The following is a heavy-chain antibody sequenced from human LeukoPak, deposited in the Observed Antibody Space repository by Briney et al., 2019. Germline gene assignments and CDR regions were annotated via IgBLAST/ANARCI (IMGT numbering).Heavy chain of an antibody. D-gene: IGHD3-16*02. J-gene: IGHJ4*02. CDR2: INPNSGGT. CDR3: ACLTFGGVIVFDY. Sequence: PGASVKVSCKASGYTFTGYYMHWVRQAPGQGLEWAGWINPNSGGTNYAQKFQGRDTMTRDTSISTAYMELSRLRSDDTAVYYCACLTFGGVIVFDYWGQGTLVTVSS. V-gene: IGHV1-2*02. CDR1: GYTFTGYY.